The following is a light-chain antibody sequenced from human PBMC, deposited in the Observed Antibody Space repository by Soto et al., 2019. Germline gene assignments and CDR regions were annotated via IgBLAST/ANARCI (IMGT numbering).Light chain of an antibody. J-gene: IGKJ4*01. CDR1: QSVNSN. CDR3: QQYNAWPLA. Sequence: EIVMTQSPATLSMSPGERATLSCRASQSVNSNLAWYQQKFGQAPRLLIYGASTRATGIPARFSGSGSGTDFTLSISSLQSEDFAVYYCQQYNAWPLAFGGGNKVEV. V-gene: IGKV3-15*01. CDR2: GAS.